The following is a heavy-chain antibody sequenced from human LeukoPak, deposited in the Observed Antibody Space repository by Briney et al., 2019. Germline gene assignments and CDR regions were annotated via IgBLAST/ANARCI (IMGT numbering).Heavy chain of an antibody. CDR2: ISAYNGNT. CDR3: ARATYSNYDHYYGMDV. Sequence: ASVKVSCKASGYTFTSYGISWVRQAPGQGLEWMGWISAYNGNTNYAQKLQGRVTVTTDTSTSTAYMELRSLRSDDTAVYYCARATYSNYDHYYGMDVWGQGTTVTVSS. D-gene: IGHD4-11*01. V-gene: IGHV1-18*01. CDR1: GYTFTSYG. J-gene: IGHJ6*02.